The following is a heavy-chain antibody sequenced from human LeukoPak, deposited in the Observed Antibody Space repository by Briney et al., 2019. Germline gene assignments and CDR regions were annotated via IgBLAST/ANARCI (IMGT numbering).Heavy chain of an antibody. CDR2: IYYSGST. V-gene: IGHV4-59*01. D-gene: IGHD2-15*01. Sequence: PSETLSLTCTVSGGSISSYYWNWIRQPPGKGLEWIGYIYYSGSTNYNPSLKSRVTISVDTSKNQFSLKLRSVTAADTAVYYCARVTGYVIEDNFDYWGQGTLVTVSS. CDR3: ARVTGYVIEDNFDY. CDR1: GGSISSYY. J-gene: IGHJ4*02.